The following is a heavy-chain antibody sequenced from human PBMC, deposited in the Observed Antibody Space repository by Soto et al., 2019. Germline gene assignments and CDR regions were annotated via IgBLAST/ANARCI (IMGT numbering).Heavy chain of an antibody. D-gene: IGHD3-3*01. CDR3: ARDVSNYDFWSGYPIVLDGMDV. J-gene: IGHJ6*02. Sequence: GASVKVSCKASGYTFTSYGISWVRQAPGQGLEWMGWISAYNGNTNYAQKLQGRVTMTTDTSTSTAYMELRSLRSDDTAVYYCARDVSNYDFWSGYPIVLDGMDVWGQGTKVTVSS. V-gene: IGHV1-18*01. CDR1: GYTFTSYG. CDR2: ISAYNGNT.